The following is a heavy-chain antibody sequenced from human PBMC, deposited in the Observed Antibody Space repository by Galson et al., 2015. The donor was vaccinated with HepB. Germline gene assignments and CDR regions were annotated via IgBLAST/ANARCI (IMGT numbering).Heavy chain of an antibody. CDR3: ARIPTAAGTFDY. D-gene: IGHD6-13*01. CDR2: ISYDGSNK. J-gene: IGHJ4*02. V-gene: IGHV3-30-3*01. CDR1: GFTFSSYA. Sequence: LRLSCAASGFTFSSYAMHWVRQAPGKGLEWVAVISYDGSNKYYADSVKGRFTISRDNSKNTLYLQMNSLRAEDTAVYYCARIPTAAGTFDYWGQGTLVTVSS.